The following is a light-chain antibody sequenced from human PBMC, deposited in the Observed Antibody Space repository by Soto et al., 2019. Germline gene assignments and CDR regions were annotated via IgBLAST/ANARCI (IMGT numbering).Light chain of an antibody. Sequence: DLQMTQSTSSLSASLGARVTITCRASQDISDYLAWYQQKAGSPPHLLISAASTLQSGVPSRFRGSGAGTDFTLTITSLQPEDVATYYCQKYSKAPWTFVQGTKVDIK. CDR2: AAS. CDR3: QKYSKAPWT. V-gene: IGKV1-27*01. CDR1: QDISDY. J-gene: IGKJ1*01.